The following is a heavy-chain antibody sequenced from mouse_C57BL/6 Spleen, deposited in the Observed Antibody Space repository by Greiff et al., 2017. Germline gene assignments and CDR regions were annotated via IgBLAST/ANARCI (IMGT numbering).Heavy chain of an antibody. CDR3: ARHLLFFDV. Sequence: EVMLVESGGGLVQPGGSLKLSCAASGFTFSDYYMYWVRQTPEKRLEWVAYISNGGGSTYYPDTVKGRFTISRDNAKNTLYLQMSRLKSEDTAMYYCARHLLFFDVWGTGTTVTVSS. V-gene: IGHV5-12*01. D-gene: IGHD1-1*01. CDR1: GFTFSDYY. J-gene: IGHJ1*03. CDR2: ISNGGGST.